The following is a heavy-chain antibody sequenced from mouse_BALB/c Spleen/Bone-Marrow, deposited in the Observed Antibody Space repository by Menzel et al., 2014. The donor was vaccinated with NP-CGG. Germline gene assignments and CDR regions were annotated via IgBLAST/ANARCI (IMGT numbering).Heavy chain of an antibody. CDR2: IWSGGST. D-gene: IGHD2-14*01. V-gene: IGHV2-4-1*01. CDR3: ARNPPPYRLYAMDY. Sequence: VQLQESGPGLVQPSQSLSITCTVSGFSLTSYGVHWVRQSPGKGLEWLGVIWSGGSTDYNAAFISRLSISKDNSKSQVFFKMNSLQADDTAIYYCARNPPPYRLYAMDYWGQGTSVTVSS. CDR1: GFSLTSYG. J-gene: IGHJ4*01.